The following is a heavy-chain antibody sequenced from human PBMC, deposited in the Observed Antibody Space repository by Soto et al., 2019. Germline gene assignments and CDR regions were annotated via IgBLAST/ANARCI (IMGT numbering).Heavy chain of an antibody. CDR1: GGSIGSSDYY. CDR2: IYDSGST. J-gene: IGHJ4*02. CDR3: VGGYPWVGFDY. D-gene: IGHD2-15*01. Sequence: QLQLQESGPGLVKPSETLSLTCTVSGGSIGSSDYYWGWIRQPPGKGLEWIGNIYDSGSTSYNPSLERPATTSVDTPKTQVSLKARSVTAADTAMYICVGGYPWVGFDYWGQGTLVTVSS. V-gene: IGHV4-39*01.